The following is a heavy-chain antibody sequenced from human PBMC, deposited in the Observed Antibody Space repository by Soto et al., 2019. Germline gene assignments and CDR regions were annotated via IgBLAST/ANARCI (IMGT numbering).Heavy chain of an antibody. J-gene: IGHJ4*02. CDR1: GFTFSSYA. CDR3: ARDGLRIVAGTYYFDY. CDR2: ISYDGSNK. V-gene: IGHV3-30-3*01. D-gene: IGHD3-22*01. Sequence: ALRLSCAASGFTFSSYAMHWVRQAPGKGLEWVAVISYDGSNKYYADSVKGRFTISRDNSKNTLYLQMNSLRAEDTAVYYCARDGLRIVAGTYYFDYWGQGTLVTVSS.